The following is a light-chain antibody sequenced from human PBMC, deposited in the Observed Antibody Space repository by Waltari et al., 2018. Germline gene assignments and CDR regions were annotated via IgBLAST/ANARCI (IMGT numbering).Light chain of an antibody. CDR2: DVS. CDR1: SSDVGGYNY. CDR3: SSHTSSSALYV. V-gene: IGLV2-14*01. J-gene: IGLJ1*01. Sequence: QSALTQPASVSGSPGQSITISCTGTSSDVGGYNYVSWYQQYPGKAPKLMIYDVSNRPSGVSNRFLGSKSGNTASRTISGLQAEDEADYYCSSHTSSSALYVFGTGTKVTVL.